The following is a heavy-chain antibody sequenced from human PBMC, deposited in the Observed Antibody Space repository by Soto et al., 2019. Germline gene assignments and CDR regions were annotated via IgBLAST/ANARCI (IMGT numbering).Heavy chain of an antibody. D-gene: IGHD3-3*01. CDR1: GGTFSSYT. Sequence: QVQLVQSGAEVKKPGSSVKVSCKASGGTFSSYTISWVRQAPGQGLEWMGRIIPILGIANYAQKFQGRVTXTXAKATSTAYMELSSLRSEDTAVYYCANLDIGFDFDYWGQGTLVTVSS. V-gene: IGHV1-69*02. CDR3: ANLDIGFDFDY. CDR2: IIPILGIA. J-gene: IGHJ4*02.